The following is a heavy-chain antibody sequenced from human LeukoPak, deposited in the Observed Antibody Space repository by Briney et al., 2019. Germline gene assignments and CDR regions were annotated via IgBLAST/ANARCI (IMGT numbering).Heavy chain of an antibody. Sequence: SETLSLTCTVSGGSISSHYWSWIRQPPGKGLEWIGYIYYSGSTNYNPSLKSRVTISVDTSKNQFSLKLSSVTAADTAVYYCARDSRGYSYGTNYYYYMDVWGKGTTVTVSS. CDR3: ARDSRGYSYGTNYYYYMDV. J-gene: IGHJ6*03. V-gene: IGHV4-59*11. D-gene: IGHD5-18*01. CDR2: IYYSGST. CDR1: GGSISSHY.